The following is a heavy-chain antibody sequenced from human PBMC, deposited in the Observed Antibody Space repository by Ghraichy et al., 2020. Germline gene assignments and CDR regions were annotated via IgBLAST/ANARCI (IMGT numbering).Heavy chain of an antibody. CDR3: VKGLTTVTTLFDW. D-gene: IGHD4-17*01. CDR1: GFTFSIYA. CDR2: ISGSGVST. Sequence: GGSLRLSCAASGFTFSIYAMNWVRQAPGKGLEWVSAISGSGVSTYYADSVKGRFTISRDNSKNTVYLQVNSLRAEDTATYYCVKGLTTVTTLFDWWGQGTLVTVSS. J-gene: IGHJ4*02. V-gene: IGHV3-23*01.